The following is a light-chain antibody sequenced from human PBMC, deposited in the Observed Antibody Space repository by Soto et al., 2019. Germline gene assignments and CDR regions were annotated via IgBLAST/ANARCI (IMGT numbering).Light chain of an antibody. CDR3: QQYNNWPRT. Sequence: IVMKQSPATLSVTQGERATLSCRASQSVGSNLAWYQQTPGQAPRLLIHGASTRATGIPARFSGSESGADFTLTISSLQSEDFAVYYCQQYNNWPRTFGQGTKVDIK. J-gene: IGKJ1*01. V-gene: IGKV3-15*01. CDR1: QSVGSN. CDR2: GAS.